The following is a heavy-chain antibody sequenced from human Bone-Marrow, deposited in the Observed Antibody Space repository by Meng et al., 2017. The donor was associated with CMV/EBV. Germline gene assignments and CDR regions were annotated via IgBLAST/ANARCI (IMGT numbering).Heavy chain of an antibody. J-gene: IGHJ4*02. CDR3: AKDVGFLEWLFDY. D-gene: IGHD3-3*01. V-gene: IGHV3-30*02. CDR1: GFTFSSYG. Sequence: GESLKISCAASGFTFSSYGMHWVRQAPGKGLEWVAFIRYDGSNKYYADSVKGRFTISRDNSKNTLYLQMNSLRAEDTAVYYCAKDVGFLEWLFDYWGQGTRVTVSS. CDR2: IRYDGSNK.